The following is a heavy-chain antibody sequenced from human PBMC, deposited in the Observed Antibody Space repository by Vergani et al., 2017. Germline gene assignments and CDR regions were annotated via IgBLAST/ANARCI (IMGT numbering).Heavy chain of an antibody. CDR2: ISYDGSNK. CDR3: ANDGYSSSPGNYFDY. Sequence: QVQLVESGGGVVQPGRSLRLSCAASGFTFSSYGMHWVRQAPGKGLEWVAVISYDGSNKYYADSVKGRFTISRDNSKNTLYLQLNSLRAEDTAVYYCANDGYSSSPGNYFDYWGRGTLVTVSS. CDR1: GFTFSSYG. V-gene: IGHV3-30*18. J-gene: IGHJ4*02. D-gene: IGHD6-6*01.